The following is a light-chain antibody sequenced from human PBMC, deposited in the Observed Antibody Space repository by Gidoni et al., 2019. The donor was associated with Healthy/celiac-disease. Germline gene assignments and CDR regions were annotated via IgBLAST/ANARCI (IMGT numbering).Light chain of an antibody. V-gene: IGKV3-15*01. Sequence: EIVMPQSPATLSVSPGERATLSCRASQSVSSNLACYQQRPGQVPRLLIYGASTRTTGIPARFSGSGSGTEFTLTISSLQSEDFAVYYCQQYNNWPRTFXXXTKVEIK. CDR1: QSVSSN. J-gene: IGKJ1*01. CDR2: GAS. CDR3: QQYNNWPRT.